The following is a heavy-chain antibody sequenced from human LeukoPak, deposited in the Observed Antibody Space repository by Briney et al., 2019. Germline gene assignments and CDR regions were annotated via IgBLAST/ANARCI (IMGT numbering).Heavy chain of an antibody. CDR2: INGDGSSI. Sequence: GGSLSLSCAASGFTFSRYWMHCVRQAPGRGLVWVSRINGDGSSIRYADSVKGRFTNSRDNAKNTLYLQMNSLRAEDTAVYYCARDYDSSGYYSFQHWGQGTLVTVSS. V-gene: IGHV3-74*01. J-gene: IGHJ1*01. CDR3: ARDYDSSGYYSFQH. D-gene: IGHD3-22*01. CDR1: GFTFSRYW.